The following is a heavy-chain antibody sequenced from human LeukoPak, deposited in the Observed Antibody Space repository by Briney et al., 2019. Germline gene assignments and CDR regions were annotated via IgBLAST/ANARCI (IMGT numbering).Heavy chain of an antibody. CDR1: GGSISSGSYY. V-gene: IGHV4-61*02. Sequence: SETLSLTCTVSGGSISSGSYYWSWIRQPAGKGLEWIGRIYTSGSTNYNPSLKSRVTISVDTSKNQFSLKLSSVTAADTAVYYWAREGGGSYYGGHSYFDYWGQGTLVTVSS. CDR2: IYTSGST. J-gene: IGHJ4*02. CDR3: AREGGGSYYGGHSYFDY. D-gene: IGHD1-26*01.